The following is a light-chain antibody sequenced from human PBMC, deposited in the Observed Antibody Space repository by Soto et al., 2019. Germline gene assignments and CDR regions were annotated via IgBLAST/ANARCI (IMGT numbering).Light chain of an antibody. CDR1: SSDVGSYHL. V-gene: IGLV2-23*03. J-gene: IGLJ1*01. Sequence: QSVLTQPASVSGSPGQSITISCTGTSSDVGSYHLVSWFQQHPGKAPKLMIYEGTKRPSGVSNRFSGSKSGNTASLTISGLQAEDDADYYCCSYAGTGTFGGYVFGTGTKLTVL. CDR2: EGT. CDR3: CSYAGTGTFGGYV.